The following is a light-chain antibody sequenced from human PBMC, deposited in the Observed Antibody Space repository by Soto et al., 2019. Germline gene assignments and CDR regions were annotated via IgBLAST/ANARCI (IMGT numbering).Light chain of an antibody. V-gene: IGLV3-21*02. J-gene: IGLJ2*01. CDR3: QVWDSRDDHVV. CDR1: NIGSRG. Sequence: SYELTQPPSVSVAPGQTATITCGGNNIGSRGVHWYQQKPGQAPLLVVYGDSDRPSGIPERFSGSNSGNTATLTINRVEAGDEADYYCQVWDSRDDHVVFGGGTKVTVL. CDR2: GDS.